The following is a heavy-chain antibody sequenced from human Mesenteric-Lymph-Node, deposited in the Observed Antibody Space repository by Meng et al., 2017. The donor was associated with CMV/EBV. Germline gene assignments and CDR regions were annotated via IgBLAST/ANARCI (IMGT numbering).Heavy chain of an antibody. CDR1: GGSISEYY. J-gene: IGHJ4*02. D-gene: IGHD3-22*01. CDR3: ARDNYYHSSAPGDY. CDR2: INHSGST. Sequence: SETLSLTCSVSGGSISEYYWTWIRQPPGKGLEWIGKINHSGSTNYNPSLKSRVTISVDTSKNQFSLKLSSVTAADTAVYFCARDNYYHSSAPGDYWGQGTLVTVSS. V-gene: IGHV4-34*01.